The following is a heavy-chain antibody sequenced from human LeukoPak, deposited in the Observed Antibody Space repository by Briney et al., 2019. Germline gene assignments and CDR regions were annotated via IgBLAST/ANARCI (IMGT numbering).Heavy chain of an antibody. V-gene: IGHV3-7*01. Sequence: GGSLRLSCAASGFTFSSYWMSWVRQAPGKGLEWVANIKQDGSEQDYVDSMKGRFTISRDNAKNSVYLQMNSLRAEDTAVYYCARGPYSSGWSFDYWGQGTLVTVSS. CDR1: GFTFSSYW. D-gene: IGHD6-19*01. J-gene: IGHJ4*02. CDR3: ARGPYSSGWSFDY. CDR2: IKQDGSEQ.